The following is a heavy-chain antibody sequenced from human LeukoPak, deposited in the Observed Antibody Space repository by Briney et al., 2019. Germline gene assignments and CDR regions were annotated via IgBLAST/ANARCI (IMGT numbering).Heavy chain of an antibody. J-gene: IGHJ2*01. V-gene: IGHV3-30-3*01. Sequence: PGGSLRLSCAASGFTFSSYAIHWVRQAPGKGLEWVAVISYDGSNKYYADSVKGRFTISRDNSKNTLYLQMNSLRAEDTAVYYCARAGPDWYFDLWGRGTLVTVSS. CDR2: ISYDGSNK. CDR1: GFTFSSYA. CDR3: ARAGPDWYFDL.